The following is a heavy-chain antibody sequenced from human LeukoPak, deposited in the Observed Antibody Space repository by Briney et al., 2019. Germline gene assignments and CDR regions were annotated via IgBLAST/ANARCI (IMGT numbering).Heavy chain of an antibody. CDR1: GGSINIYY. Sequence: SETLSLTCTVFGGSINIYYWSWVRQTPGEGLQWIGYVHYSGSTNYNPSLKSRVTISIDTFKNQFSLRLTSVTAADTAVYYCARGGSRQSSSSDFDYWGQGTLVTVSS. J-gene: IGHJ4*02. CDR3: ARGGSRQSSSSDFDY. V-gene: IGHV4-59*01. CDR2: VHYSGST. D-gene: IGHD6-6*01.